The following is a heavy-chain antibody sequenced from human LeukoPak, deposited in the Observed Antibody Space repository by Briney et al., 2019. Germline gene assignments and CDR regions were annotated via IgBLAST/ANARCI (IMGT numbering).Heavy chain of an antibody. J-gene: IGHJ4*02. D-gene: IGHD6-19*01. CDR2: VGAGGGST. Sequence: GGSLRLSCAASGFSFSTYAMSWVRQAPGKGLEFVSSVGAGGGSTYYADSVKGRFAISRDNSASTLYLQMSSLRADDTAIYFCAIDPYSSGWMGGDYFDYWGQGTLVTVSS. CDR3: AIDPYSSGWMGGDYFDY. V-gene: IGHV3-23*01. CDR1: GFSFSTYA.